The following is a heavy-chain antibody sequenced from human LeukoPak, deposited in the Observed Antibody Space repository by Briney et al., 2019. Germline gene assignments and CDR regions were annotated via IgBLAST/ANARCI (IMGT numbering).Heavy chain of an antibody. D-gene: IGHD3-10*01. CDR1: GGSFSGYY. CDR2: INHSGST. V-gene: IGHV4-34*01. Sequence: SETLSLTCAVYGGSFSGYYWSWIRQPPGKGLEWIGEINHSGSTNYNPSLKSRVTISVDTSKNQFSLKLSSVTAADTAVYYCARRRVRGVLGMDAWGQGTTVTVSS. CDR3: ARRRVRGVLGMDA. J-gene: IGHJ6*02.